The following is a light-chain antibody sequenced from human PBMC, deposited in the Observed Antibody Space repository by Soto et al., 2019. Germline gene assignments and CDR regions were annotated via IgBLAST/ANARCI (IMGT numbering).Light chain of an antibody. CDR1: QTINNN. CDR3: QQYNSYWRT. J-gene: IGKJ1*01. CDR2: GAS. V-gene: IGKV3-15*01. Sequence: EIVLTQSPGTLSLSPGERATLSCRASQTINNNVAWYQLKDGQVPRLLIYGASTRATDIPARFSGSGSGTEFTLTISSLQPDDFATYYCQQYNSYWRTFGQGTKVDIK.